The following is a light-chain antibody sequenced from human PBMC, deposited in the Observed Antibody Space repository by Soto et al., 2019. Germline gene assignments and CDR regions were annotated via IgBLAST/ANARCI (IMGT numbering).Light chain of an antibody. CDR1: QDIAKY. Sequence: DIQMTQSPSSLSASVGDRVTITCQASQDIAKYLSWHQQKPGKAPKLLIHDASNVETGVPSRFSASGSGTNVAFTISSLQPDDIATYYCQQYDTLPYTVGQGTKLDIK. CDR2: DAS. CDR3: QQYDTLPYT. V-gene: IGKV1-33*01. J-gene: IGKJ2*01.